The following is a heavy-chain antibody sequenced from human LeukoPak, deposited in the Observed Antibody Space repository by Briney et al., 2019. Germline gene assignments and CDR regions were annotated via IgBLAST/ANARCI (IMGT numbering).Heavy chain of an antibody. J-gene: IGHJ5*02. V-gene: IGHV1-46*01. Sequence: GASVKVSCKASGYTFTSYYMHWVRQAPGQGLEWMGIINPSGGSTSYAQKFQGRVTMTRDTSTSTVCMELSSLRSEDTAVYYCARGGGYCTNGVCYSRSNWFDPWGQGTLVTVSS. D-gene: IGHD2-8*01. CDR3: ARGGGYCTNGVCYSRSNWFDP. CDR2: INPSGGST. CDR1: GYTFTSYY.